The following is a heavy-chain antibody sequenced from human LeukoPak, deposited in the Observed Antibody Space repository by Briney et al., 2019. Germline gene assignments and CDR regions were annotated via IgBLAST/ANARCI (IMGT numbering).Heavy chain of an antibody. CDR3: ARDRDWSFDY. J-gene: IGHJ4*02. CDR2: IKPDGSEK. CDR1: GITFSGNW. Sequence: GGSLRLSCADSGITFSGNWMSWVREAPGKGLVWVAHIKPDGSEKYYVDSVRGRFTISRDNAENSLYLEMNSLRAEDTAVYYCARDRDWSFDYWGQGTLVTVSS. V-gene: IGHV3-7*05. D-gene: IGHD3/OR15-3a*01.